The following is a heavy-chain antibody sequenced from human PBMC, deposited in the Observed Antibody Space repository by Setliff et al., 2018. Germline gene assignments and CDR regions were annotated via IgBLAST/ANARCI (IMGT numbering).Heavy chain of an antibody. J-gene: IGHJ3*02. CDR3: ARHIWGAKMQLPHDVFDI. CDR2: MYHSGST. Sequence: PSETLSLTCTVSGGSMSSGPNYWNWIRQPAGKGLEWIGSMYHSGSTYYSPSLESRVTISVDMSKNHLSLKLSSVTAADTAVYYCARHIWGAKMQLPHDVFDIWGQGTMVTVSS. CDR1: GGSMSSGPNY. V-gene: IGHV4-39*01. D-gene: IGHD2-2*01.